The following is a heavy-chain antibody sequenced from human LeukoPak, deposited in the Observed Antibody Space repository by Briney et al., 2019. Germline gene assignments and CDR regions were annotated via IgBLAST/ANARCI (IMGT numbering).Heavy chain of an antibody. J-gene: IGHJ4*02. V-gene: IGHV3-23*01. D-gene: IGHD4-17*01. CDR3: AKEHVRGDYDLGYFDY. CDR1: GFTFSSYA. Sequence: GGSLRLSCAASGFTFSSYAMSWVRQAPGKGLEWVSAISGSGGSTYYADSVKGRFTISGDNSKNTLYLQMNSLRAEDTAVYYCAKEHVRGDYDLGYFDYWGQGTLVIVSS. CDR2: ISGSGGST.